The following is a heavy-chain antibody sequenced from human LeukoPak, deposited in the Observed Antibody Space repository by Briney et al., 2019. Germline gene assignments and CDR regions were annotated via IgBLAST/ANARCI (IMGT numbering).Heavy chain of an antibody. J-gene: IGHJ3*02. D-gene: IGHD4-17*01. V-gene: IGHV3-48*01. CDR2: ISSSSTNI. Sequence: GGSLRLXCAASRFTFSTYSMNWVRQAPGRGLEWVSYISSSSTNIYYKDSVKGRFNISRENAKNSLYLHMTSLRAEDTAVYYCVRNDGDNAFDIWGQGTMVIVSS. CDR3: VRNDGDNAFDI. CDR1: RFTFSTYS.